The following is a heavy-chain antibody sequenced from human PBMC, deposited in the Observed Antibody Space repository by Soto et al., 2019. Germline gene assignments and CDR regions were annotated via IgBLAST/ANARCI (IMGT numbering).Heavy chain of an antibody. CDR2: INGRSNYK. J-gene: IGHJ4*02. D-gene: IGHD1-26*01. CDR3: VREDGLVGSNSAFDY. Sequence: EVQVVESGGGLVKPGGSLRLSCATSGFSFSTYNMNWVRQAPGKGLEWVSSINGRSNYKYYTDSVKGRFAITRDNPKNSLCRQMGSLRVEDTAVYYCVREDGLVGSNSAFDYWGQGTLVTVSS. CDR1: GFSFSTYN. V-gene: IGHV3-21*02.